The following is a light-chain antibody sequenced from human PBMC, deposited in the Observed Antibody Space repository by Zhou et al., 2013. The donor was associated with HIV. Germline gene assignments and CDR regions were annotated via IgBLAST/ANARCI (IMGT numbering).Light chain of an antibody. J-gene: IGKJ4*01. CDR2: AAS. Sequence: IVMTQSPATLSVSAGETAALSCRASQNIHSNLAWYQQKPGQAPRLLIYAASTRAATIPARFSGSGSGTDFTLTINSLQSEDFATYYCQQYDSYPLTFGGGTKVEIK. CDR1: QNIHSN. V-gene: IGKV3-15*01. CDR3: QQYDSYPLT.